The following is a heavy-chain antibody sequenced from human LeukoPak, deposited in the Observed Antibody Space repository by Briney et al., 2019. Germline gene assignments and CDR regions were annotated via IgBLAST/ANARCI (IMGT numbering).Heavy chain of an antibody. D-gene: IGHD2-2*01. CDR1: GFTFSNYS. CDR3: ARPSRSTGPAY. V-gene: IGHV3-48*02. Sequence: GGSLRLSCAASGFTFSNYSMNWVRQAPGKGLEWVSGISSTSNTIYYADSVKGRFTISRDNAKNSLDLQMNSLRDEDTAVYYCARPSRSTGPAYWGQGTLVTVSS. J-gene: IGHJ4*02. CDR2: ISSTSNTI.